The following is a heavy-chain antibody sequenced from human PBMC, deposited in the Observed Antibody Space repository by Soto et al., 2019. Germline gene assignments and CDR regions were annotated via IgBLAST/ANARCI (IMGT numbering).Heavy chain of an antibody. V-gene: IGHV3-7*04. CDR3: ARDLSPPGAFFYEAFDV. D-gene: IGHD3-16*02. CDR1: GFTFSAFW. Sequence: EVQLVESGGGLVQPGESLRLSCAASGFTFSAFWMTWLRQAPGKGLEWVANIKQDGTVTHYGDSVEGRCTLSRDNAQNSLLLQLNSLRPEDTAMYYCARDLSPPGAFFYEAFDVWGQGTFVTVSS. J-gene: IGHJ3*01. CDR2: IKQDGTVT.